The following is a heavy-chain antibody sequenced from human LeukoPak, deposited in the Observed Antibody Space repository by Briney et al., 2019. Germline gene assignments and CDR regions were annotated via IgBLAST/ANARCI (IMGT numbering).Heavy chain of an antibody. CDR1: GGSINSHY. CDR3: ARAGGYSGYASN. CDR2: MFVGGST. Sequence: SETLSLTCTVSGGSINSHYWSWIRQSAGKGLEWIGRMFVGGSTNYNPSLKSRVLMSIDTSKKQFSLKLSSVTAADTAVYYCARAGGYSGYASNWGQGTLVTVSS. V-gene: IGHV4-4*07. D-gene: IGHD5-12*01. J-gene: IGHJ4*02.